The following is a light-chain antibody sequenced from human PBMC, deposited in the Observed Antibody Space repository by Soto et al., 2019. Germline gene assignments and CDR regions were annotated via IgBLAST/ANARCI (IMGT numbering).Light chain of an antibody. CDR1: SSDIGGYNY. V-gene: IGLV2-14*01. CDR3: SSYTSSSILV. CDR2: EVR. Sequence: QSVLTQPASVSGSPGQSITISCTGTSSDIGGYNYVSWYRQHPGKAPKLMIYEVRNRPSEVSNRFSGSKSGNTASLTISGLQAEDEADYYCSSYTSSSILVFGNGTKVTVL. J-gene: IGLJ1*01.